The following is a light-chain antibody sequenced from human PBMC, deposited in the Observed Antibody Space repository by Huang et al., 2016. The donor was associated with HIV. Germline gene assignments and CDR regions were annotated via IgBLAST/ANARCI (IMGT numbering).Light chain of an antibody. J-gene: IGKJ1*01. V-gene: IGKV3-15*01. CDR3: QQYNKWPPKT. CDR1: QSVSSD. Sequence: EVVMMQSPASLSVSPGERATLSCRASQSVSSDLAWYQQKPGQAPRLLIYGASTRATGIPAGFSGSGSGTEFTLTISGLQSEDSAIYYCQQYNKWPPKTFGQGTKVEIK. CDR2: GAS.